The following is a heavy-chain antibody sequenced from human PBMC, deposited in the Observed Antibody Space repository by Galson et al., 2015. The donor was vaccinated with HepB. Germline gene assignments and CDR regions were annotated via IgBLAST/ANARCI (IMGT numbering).Heavy chain of an antibody. CDR1: GFSISTSGFC. J-gene: IGHJ3*01. CDR3: ARQSMTTDAFDF. Sequence: PALVKPTQTLTLTCSFSGFSISTSGFCINWVRQPPGKALEWLARVDWDDDKFYSSSLRTRLSISRDVLNNQVVLTMTNVDRADTATYYCARQSMTTDAFDFWGLGTVVTVS. D-gene: IGHD6-6*01. CDR2: VDWDDDK. V-gene: IGHV2-70*17.